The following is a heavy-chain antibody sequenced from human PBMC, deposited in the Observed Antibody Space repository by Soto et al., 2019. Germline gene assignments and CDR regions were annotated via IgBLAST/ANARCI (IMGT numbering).Heavy chain of an antibody. CDR2: IYYSGST. D-gene: IGHD3-16*01. CDR3: AGIQRDNAFGHFDY. CDR1: GGSISSSSYY. Sequence: SETLSLTCTVSGGSISSSSYYWGWIRQPPGKGLEWIGSIYYSGSTYYNPSLKSRVTISVDRSKNQFSLKLSSVTAADTAVYYCAGIQRDNAFGHFDYWGRGTLVTVAS. V-gene: IGHV4-39*07. J-gene: IGHJ4*02.